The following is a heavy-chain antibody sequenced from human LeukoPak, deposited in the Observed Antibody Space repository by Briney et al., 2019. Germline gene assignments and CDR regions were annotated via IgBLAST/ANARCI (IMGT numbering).Heavy chain of an antibody. CDR2: ISDNGRTK. V-gene: IGHV3-11*01. CDR3: ATVPLEYFPF. D-gene: IGHD3-3*01. CDR1: GLTFSDYH. J-gene: IGHJ4*02. Sequence: GGSLRLSCAASGLTFSDYHMSWIRQAPGKGLEWVSHISDNGRTKYYANSVQGRFTVSRDNAKNSLYLQMNSLRADDTAVYYCATVPLEYFPFWAQEPLAPVSS.